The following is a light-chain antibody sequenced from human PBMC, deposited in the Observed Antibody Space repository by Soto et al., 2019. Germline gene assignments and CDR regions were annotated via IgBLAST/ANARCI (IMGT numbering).Light chain of an antibody. CDR2: SNN. CDR3: AAWDDSLNGVV. Sequence: QAVVTQPPSVSGTPGQRVTISCSGSSSNIGSNTVNWYQHLPGTAPKLLIHSNNQRPSGVPDRFSGSKSGTSASLAISGLQSEDEADYYCAAWDDSLNGVVFGGGTKLTVL. J-gene: IGLJ2*01. V-gene: IGLV1-44*01. CDR1: SSNIGSNT.